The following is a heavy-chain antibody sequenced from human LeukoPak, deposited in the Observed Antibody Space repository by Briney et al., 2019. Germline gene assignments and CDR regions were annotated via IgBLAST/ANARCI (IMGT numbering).Heavy chain of an antibody. J-gene: IGHJ4*02. Sequence: PSETLSLTCAVYGGSFSGYYWSWIRQPPGKGLEWIGEINHSGSTNYNPSLKSRVTISVDTSKNQFSLKLSSVTAADTAVYYCARGRTSGATHGHYWGQGTLVTVSS. CDR3: ARGRTSGATHGHY. CDR2: INHSGST. V-gene: IGHV4-34*01. D-gene: IGHD1-26*01. CDR1: GGSFSGYY.